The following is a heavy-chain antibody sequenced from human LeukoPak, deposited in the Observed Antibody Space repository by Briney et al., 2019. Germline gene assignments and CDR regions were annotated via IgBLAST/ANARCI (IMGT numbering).Heavy chain of an antibody. V-gene: IGHV3-7*04. J-gene: IGHJ4*02. D-gene: IGHD1-1*01. CDR2: LKEDGNEK. CDR1: GFSSSNDW. Sequence: RGSLRLSRVASGFSSSNDWMSWGRQGPGKGLEWVANLKEDGNEKNYVDSGKGRFTISRDNAKNSLYLQMNSLRVEDTAVYFCARGKNWNHDSWGQGTLVTVSS. CDR3: ARGKNWNHDS.